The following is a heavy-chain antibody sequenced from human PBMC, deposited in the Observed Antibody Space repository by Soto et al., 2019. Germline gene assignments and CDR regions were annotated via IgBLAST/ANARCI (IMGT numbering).Heavy chain of an antibody. CDR1: GYTFTSYG. CDR2: ISAYNGNT. D-gene: IGHD4-17*01. CDR3: ARDRATVTYYGMDV. J-gene: IGHJ6*02. V-gene: IGHV1-18*01. Sequence: VKVSCKASGYTFTSYGISWVRQAPGQGLEWMGWISAYNGNTNYAQKLQGRVTMTTDTSTSTAYMELRSLRSDDTAVYYCARDRATVTYYGMDVWGQGTTVTVSS.